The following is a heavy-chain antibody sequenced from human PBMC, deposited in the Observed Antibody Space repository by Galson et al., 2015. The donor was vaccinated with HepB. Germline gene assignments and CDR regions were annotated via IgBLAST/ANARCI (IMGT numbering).Heavy chain of an antibody. CDR1: GFTFSDHY. CDR3: ARAGRDGYNLWD. V-gene: IGHV3-72*01. CDR2: SRNKANSYIT. D-gene: IGHD5-24*01. J-gene: IGHJ4*02. Sequence: SLRLSCAASGFTFSDHYMDWVRQAPGKGLEWVGRSRNKANSYITEYAASVKGRFTISRVDSKKSLYLQMNRLKTEDTAVYYCARAGRDGYNLWDWGQGTLVTVSS.